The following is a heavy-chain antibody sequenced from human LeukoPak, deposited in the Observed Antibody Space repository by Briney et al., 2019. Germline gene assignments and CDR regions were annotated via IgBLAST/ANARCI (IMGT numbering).Heavy chain of an antibody. Sequence: PSETLSLTCAASGGSFSGYYWSWIRQPPGKGLEWIGEINYSGSTNYNPSLKSRVTISVDTSKNQFSLKLSSVTAADTAVYYCARARPFFDYWGQGTLVTVSS. J-gene: IGHJ4*02. CDR2: INYSGST. V-gene: IGHV4-34*01. CDR3: ARARPFFDY. CDR1: GGSFSGYY.